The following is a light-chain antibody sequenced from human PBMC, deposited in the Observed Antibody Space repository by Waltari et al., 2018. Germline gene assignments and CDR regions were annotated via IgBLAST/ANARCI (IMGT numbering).Light chain of an antibody. CDR2: KDN. J-gene: IGLJ2*01. CDR1: ALADEY. CDR3: QSVDSTDSYPV. V-gene: IGLV3-25*03. Sequence: SNELTQPPSVSVFPAQTARITCSADALADEYAYWYQQKPGQAPVMIIYKDNERPSGIPDRFSGSSSGTTVTLTISAVQAEDEADYFCQSVDSTDSYPVFGGGTKLTVL.